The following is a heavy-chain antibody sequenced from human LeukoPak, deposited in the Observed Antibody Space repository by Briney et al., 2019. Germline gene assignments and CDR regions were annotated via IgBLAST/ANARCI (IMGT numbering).Heavy chain of an antibody. CDR1: GFTFSSYS. V-gene: IGHV3-48*01. D-gene: IGHD3-3*01. Sequence: PGRSLRLSCAASGFTFSSYSMNRVRQAPGKGLEWVSYISSSSSTIYYADSVKGRFTISRDNAKNSLYLQMNSLRAEDTAVYYCARDSITIFGVINYWGQGTLVTVSS. CDR2: ISSSSSTI. J-gene: IGHJ4*02. CDR3: ARDSITIFGVINY.